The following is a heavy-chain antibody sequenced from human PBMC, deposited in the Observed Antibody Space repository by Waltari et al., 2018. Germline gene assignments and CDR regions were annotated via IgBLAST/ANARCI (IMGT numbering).Heavy chain of an antibody. CDR2: ISAYNGDT. CDR1: GFTFSQHG. V-gene: IGHV1-18*04. CDR3: AREEPPYDIMRRDTWFDP. Sequence: QVQLVQSAGEVKKPGASVKVSCKASGFTFSQHGISWVRQAPGQGLEWLGWISAYNGDTTYAQSLQGRITMTTDTSTSTAYMELRNLRSDDTAVYFCAREEPPYDIMRRDTWFDPWGQGTLITVSS. D-gene: IGHD3-9*01. J-gene: IGHJ5*02.